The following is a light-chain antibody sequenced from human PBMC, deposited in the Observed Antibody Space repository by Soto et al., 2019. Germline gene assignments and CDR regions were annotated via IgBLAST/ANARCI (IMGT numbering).Light chain of an antibody. CDR1: QAINNY. J-gene: IGKJ1*01. V-gene: IGKV1-33*01. Sequence: DIQMTQSPSSLSASVGDRVTITCQASQAINNYLHWYQQKPGKAPKLLIYDASNLEKGAPSRFSGSGSGTEFTLTISSLQPDDFATYYCQQYNSYSWTFGQGTKVDIK. CDR3: QQYNSYSWT. CDR2: DAS.